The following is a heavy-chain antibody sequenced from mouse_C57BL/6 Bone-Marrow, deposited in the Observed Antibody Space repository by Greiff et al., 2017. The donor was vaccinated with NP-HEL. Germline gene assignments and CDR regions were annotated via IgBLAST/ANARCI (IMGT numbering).Heavy chain of an antibody. CDR2: INPNNGGT. CDR3: ARLYDYDPAWFAY. J-gene: IGHJ3*01. D-gene: IGHD2-4*01. Sequence: EVQLQQSGPELVKPGASVKISCKASGYTFTDYYMNWVKQSHGKSLEWIGDINPNNGGTSYNQKFKGKATLTVDKSSSTAYMELRSLTSEDSAVYYCARLYDYDPAWFAYWGQGTLVTVSA. CDR1: GYTFTDYY. V-gene: IGHV1-26*01.